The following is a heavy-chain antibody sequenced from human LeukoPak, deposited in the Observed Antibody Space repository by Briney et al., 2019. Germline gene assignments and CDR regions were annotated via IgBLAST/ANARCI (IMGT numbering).Heavy chain of an antibody. CDR2: VSGSGATT. D-gene: IGHD6-13*01. Sequence: PGGSLRLSCACSGFSFSGYAMNWVRQAPGKGLELVSSVSGSGATTFYADSVKGRFITSKDTSSDTVYLQMNSLGAEDTAVYYCAKGSRGYTHYYFDYWGQGTLVTVSS. CDR1: GFSFSGYA. J-gene: IGHJ4*02. CDR3: AKGSRGYTHYYFDY. V-gene: IGHV3-23*01.